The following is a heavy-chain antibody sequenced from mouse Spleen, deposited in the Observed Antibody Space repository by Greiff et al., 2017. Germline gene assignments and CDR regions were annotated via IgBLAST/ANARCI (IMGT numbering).Heavy chain of an antibody. J-gene: IGHJ3*01. CDR2: IWSGGST. V-gene: IGHV2-2*02. D-gene: IGHD2-3*01. Sequence: QVQLKQSGPGLVQPSQSLSITCTVSGFSLTSYGVHWVRQSPGKGLEWLGVIWSGGSTDYNAAFISRLSISKDNSKSQVFFKMNSLQANDTAIYYCARKRVLYDSAWFAYWGQGTLVTVSA. CDR1: GFSLTSYG. CDR3: ARKRVLYDSAWFAY.